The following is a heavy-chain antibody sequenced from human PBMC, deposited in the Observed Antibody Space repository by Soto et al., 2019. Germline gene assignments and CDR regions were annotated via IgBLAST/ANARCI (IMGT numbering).Heavy chain of an antibody. CDR3: ARDSSELELREAYGMDV. D-gene: IGHD1-7*01. J-gene: IGHJ6*02. Sequence: GGSLRLSCAASGFTFSSYSMNWVRQAPGKGLEWVSYISSSSSTIYYADSVKGRFTISRDNAKNSLYLQMNSLRDEDTAVYYCARDSSELELREAYGMDVWGQGTTVTVSS. V-gene: IGHV3-48*02. CDR2: ISSSSSTI. CDR1: GFTFSSYS.